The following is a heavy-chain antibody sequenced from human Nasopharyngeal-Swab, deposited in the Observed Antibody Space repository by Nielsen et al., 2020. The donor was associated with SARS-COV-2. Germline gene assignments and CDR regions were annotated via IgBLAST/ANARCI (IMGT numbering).Heavy chain of an antibody. Sequence: SVKVSCKASGFTFTSSAVQWVRQARGQRLEWIGWIVVGSGNTNYAQKFQERVTITRDMSTSTASMALSSLRSEDTAVYYCAVASSGWYFPQGAFDIWGQGTMVTVSS. CDR2: IVVGSGNT. V-gene: IGHV1-58*01. CDR3: AVASSGWYFPQGAFDI. J-gene: IGHJ3*02. D-gene: IGHD6-19*01. CDR1: GFTFTSSA.